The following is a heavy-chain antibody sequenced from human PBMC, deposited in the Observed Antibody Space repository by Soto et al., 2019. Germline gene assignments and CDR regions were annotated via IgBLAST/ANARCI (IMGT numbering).Heavy chain of an antibody. CDR1: GYTFTSYG. V-gene: IGHV1-18*01. CDR2: ISAYNGNT. J-gene: IGHJ3*02. Sequence: ASVKVYCKASGYTFTSYGISWVRQAPGQVLEWMGWISAYNGNTNYAQKLQGRVTMTTDTSTSTAYMELRSLRPDDTAVYYCARVKYYDSSGYWSRDGAFDIWGQGTTVTVSS. CDR3: ARVKYYDSSGYWSRDGAFDI. D-gene: IGHD3-22*01.